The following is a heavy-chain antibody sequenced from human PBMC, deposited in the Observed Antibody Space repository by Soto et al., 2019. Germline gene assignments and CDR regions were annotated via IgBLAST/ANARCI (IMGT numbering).Heavy chain of an antibody. Sequence: EVQLLESGGGLVQPGGSLRLSCAASGFTFSSYAMRWVRQAPGKGLEWVSAISGSGGSTYYADSVKGRFTISRDNSKNTLYLQMNSLRAEDTAVYYCASSGAAAGTFWFDPWGQGTLVTVSS. D-gene: IGHD6-13*01. V-gene: IGHV3-23*01. J-gene: IGHJ5*02. CDR2: ISGSGGST. CDR1: GFTFSSYA. CDR3: ASSGAAAGTFWFDP.